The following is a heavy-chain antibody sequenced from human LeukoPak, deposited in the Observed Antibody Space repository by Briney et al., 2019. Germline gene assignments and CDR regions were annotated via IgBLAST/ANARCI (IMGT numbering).Heavy chain of an antibody. CDR1: GYSISSGYY. CDR3: ARLVNYYDSSGLDY. V-gene: IGHV4-38-2*02. Sequence: SETLSLTCTVSGYSISSGYYWGWIRQPPGKGLEWIGSIYHSGSTYYNPSLKSRVTISVDTSKNQFSLKLSSVTAADTAVYYCARLVNYYDSSGLDYWGQGTLVAVSS. D-gene: IGHD3-22*01. J-gene: IGHJ4*02. CDR2: IYHSGST.